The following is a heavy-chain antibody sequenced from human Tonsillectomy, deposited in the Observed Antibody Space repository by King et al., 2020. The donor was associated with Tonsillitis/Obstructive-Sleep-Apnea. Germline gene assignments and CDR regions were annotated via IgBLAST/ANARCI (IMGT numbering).Heavy chain of an antibody. D-gene: IGHD2-2*01. Sequence: VQLQQWGAGLLKPSETLSLTCAVYGVSFSGYYWSWIRQPPVKGLEWIGEINHRGSTNYNQSLKSRVTISVDTSKNQFSLKLCSVTAADTAVYYCARGGGDCSSTSCPFDYWGQGTLVTVSS. CDR3: ARGGGDCSSTSCPFDY. J-gene: IGHJ4*02. V-gene: IGHV4-34*01. CDR2: INHRGST. CDR1: GVSFSGYY.